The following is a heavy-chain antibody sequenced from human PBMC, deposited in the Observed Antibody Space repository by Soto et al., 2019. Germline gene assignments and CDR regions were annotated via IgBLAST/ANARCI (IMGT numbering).Heavy chain of an antibody. CDR1: GCTFSSYA. D-gene: IGHD6-13*01. Sequence: QVQLVQSGAEVKKPGSSVQFSCKASGCTFSSYAISWVRQAPGQGLEWMGGLIRIFGTENYAQKFQGRVAITADESTSTAYMELSSLRAEDTAVYYCARDRGSSSWYARGVYYYGMDVWGQGTTVTVSS. CDR3: ARDRGSSSWYARGVYYYGMDV. J-gene: IGHJ6*02. V-gene: IGHV1-69*01. CDR2: LIRIFGTE.